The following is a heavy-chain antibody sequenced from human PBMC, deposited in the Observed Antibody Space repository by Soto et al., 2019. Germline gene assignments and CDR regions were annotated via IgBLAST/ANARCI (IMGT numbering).Heavy chain of an antibody. D-gene: IGHD3-3*01. CDR2: IKQDGSEK. CDR1: GFTFSSYW. J-gene: IGHJ6*03. Sequence: EVQLVESGGGLVQPGGSLRLSCAASGFTFSSYWMSWVRQAPGKGLEWVANIKQDGSEKYYVDSVKGRFTISRDNAKNSRYLQMNSLRAEDTAVYYCSREAPITIFGVVISLHYYYYYYMDVWGKGTTVTVSS. V-gene: IGHV3-7*01. CDR3: SREAPITIFGVVISLHYYYYYYMDV.